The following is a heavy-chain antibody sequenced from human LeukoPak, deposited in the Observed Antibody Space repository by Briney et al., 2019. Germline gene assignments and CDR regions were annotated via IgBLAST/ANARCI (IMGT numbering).Heavy chain of an antibody. Sequence: ASVKVSCTASGYTFTSYGIIWVRQAPGQGLEWMGWISAYNGNTNYAQKLQGRVTMTTDTSTSTAYMELRSLRSDDTAVYYCARVRYFGQDAFDIWGQGTMVTVSS. V-gene: IGHV1-18*01. CDR2: ISAYNGNT. J-gene: IGHJ3*02. CDR1: GYTFTSYG. CDR3: ARVRYFGQDAFDI. D-gene: IGHD3-9*01.